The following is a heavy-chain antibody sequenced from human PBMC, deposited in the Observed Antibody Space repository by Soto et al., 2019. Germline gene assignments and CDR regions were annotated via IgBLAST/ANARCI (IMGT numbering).Heavy chain of an antibody. D-gene: IGHD2-2*01. CDR3: ARHDWSRFYGMDV. V-gene: IGHV4-39*01. Sequence: QLRLQESGPGLVKPSETLFLTCTVSGHSISSSSYYWGWFRQSPGKGLEWIGSLHSSGTTYYNPSLKSRVITFVDTSRNQFSLRADSVTAADTAVYYCARHDWSRFYGMDVWGQGTTVTVSS. CDR1: GHSISSSSYY. CDR2: LHSSGTT. J-gene: IGHJ6*02.